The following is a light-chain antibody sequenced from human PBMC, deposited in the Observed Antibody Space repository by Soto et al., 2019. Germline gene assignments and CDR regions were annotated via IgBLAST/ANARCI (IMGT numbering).Light chain of an antibody. J-gene: IGKJ4*01. CDR3: QQYKKWPPFT. V-gene: IGKV3-15*01. Sequence: EIVMTQSPATLSVSPGERATLSCRASQSISSDLVWYQQKPGQAPRLLIYGASTRATGVPARFSGSGSGTVFTLTIIRLQSQDSAVYYCQQYKKWPPFTFGGGTKVDIK. CDR2: GAS. CDR1: QSISSD.